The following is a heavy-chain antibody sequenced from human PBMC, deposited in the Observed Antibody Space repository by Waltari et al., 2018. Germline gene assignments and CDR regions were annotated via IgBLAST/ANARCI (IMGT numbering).Heavy chain of an antibody. CDR1: GGSISSSSYY. V-gene: IGHV4-39*01. J-gene: IGHJ3*02. CDR3: LGYCSSTSCYTVGAFDI. Sequence: QLQLQESGPGLVKPSETLSLTCTVSGGSISSSSYYWGWIRQPPGKGLEWIGSIYYSGSTYYNPSLKSRVTISVDTSKNQFSLKLSSVTAADTAVYYCLGYCSSTSCYTVGAFDIWGQGTMVTVSS. D-gene: IGHD2-2*02. CDR2: IYYSGST.